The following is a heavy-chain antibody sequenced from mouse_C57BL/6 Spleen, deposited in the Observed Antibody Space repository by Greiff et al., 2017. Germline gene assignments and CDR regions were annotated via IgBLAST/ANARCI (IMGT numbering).Heavy chain of an antibody. CDR2: INPSNGGT. CDR1: GYTFTSYW. J-gene: IGHJ3*01. V-gene: IGHV1-53*01. D-gene: IGHD1-1*01. Sequence: QVQLQQPGTELVKPGASVKLSCKASGYTFTSYWMHWVKQRPGQGLEWIGNINPSNGGTNYNEKFKSKATLTVDKSSRTAYMRLSSLTSEDSSVYSCARTSPVDPSFAYWGQGTLVTVSA. CDR3: ARTSPVDPSFAY.